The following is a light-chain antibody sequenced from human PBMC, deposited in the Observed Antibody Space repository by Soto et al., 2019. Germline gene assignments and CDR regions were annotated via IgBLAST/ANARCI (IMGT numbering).Light chain of an antibody. CDR3: QSYDFSLAAGV. CDR2: DNN. V-gene: IGLV1-40*01. J-gene: IGLJ3*02. Sequence: QSVLTQPPSVSGAPGQRVTISCTGSSSNIGATSNVYWYQQLPGAAPTLLFYDNNSRPSGVPDRFAGSKSGTSASLAITGLQAEDEADYYCQSYDFSLAAGVFGGGTKLTVL. CDR1: SSNIGATSN.